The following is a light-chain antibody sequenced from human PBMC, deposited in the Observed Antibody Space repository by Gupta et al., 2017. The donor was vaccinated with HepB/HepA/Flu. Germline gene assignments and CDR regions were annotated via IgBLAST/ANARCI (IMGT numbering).Light chain of an antibody. J-gene: IGLJ3*02. CDR3: QSYDSSRSGWV. Sequence: SVLSPPPPVSGPPGHRVTIYCTGSTSNIGARYDVHWYQQLPGTAPKLLIYGNYHRPSGVPDRFSGSKSGTSASLAITGLQAEDEADYYCQSYDSSRSGWVFGGGTKLTVL. V-gene: IGLV1-40*01. CDR2: GNY. CDR1: TSNIGARYD.